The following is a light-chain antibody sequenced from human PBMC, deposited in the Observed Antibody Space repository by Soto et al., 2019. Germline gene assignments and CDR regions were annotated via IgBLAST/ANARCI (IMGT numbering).Light chain of an antibody. CDR2: DAS. J-gene: IGKJ1*01. CDR3: QQYDSYSWT. Sequence: DIHMTQSPSTLSASLGDTVTITCRASQSISTRLAWYQQKAGKAPKVLIYDASRLESGVPSRFSGSGSGTEFTLTISRLQPDDFASYYCQQYDSYSWTFGQGTKVDIK. V-gene: IGKV1-5*01. CDR1: QSISTR.